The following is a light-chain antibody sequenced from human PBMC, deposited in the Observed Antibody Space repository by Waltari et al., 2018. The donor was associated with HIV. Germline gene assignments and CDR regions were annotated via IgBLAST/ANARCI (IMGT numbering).Light chain of an antibody. CDR2: DVI. CDR1: SGAFDISSL. V-gene: IGLV2-14*01. J-gene: IGLJ3*02. CDR3: TSYTSNATLL. Sequence: HSALTQPASVSASPGQSITIPCTGTSGAFDISSLISWYQQRPGQVPQVVIYDVISRPSWVSNRFSSAKSGNTASLTISGLQAEDEADYYCTSYTSNATLLFGGGTKVTVL.